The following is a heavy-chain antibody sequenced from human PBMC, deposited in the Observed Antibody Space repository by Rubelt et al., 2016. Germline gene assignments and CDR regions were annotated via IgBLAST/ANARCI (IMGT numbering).Heavy chain of an antibody. Sequence: QVQLQQWGAGLLKPSETLSLTCSVYGGSFSGYYWSWIRQLPGKELEWIGEINHSGSTNYNPSLKRRVTRSLYTYKSPFSLKLSSVTAADTAVYYCASGFDYWGQGTLVTVSS. CDR1: GGSFSGYY. V-gene: IGHV4-34*01. CDR3: ASGFDY. CDR2: INHSGST. J-gene: IGHJ4*02.